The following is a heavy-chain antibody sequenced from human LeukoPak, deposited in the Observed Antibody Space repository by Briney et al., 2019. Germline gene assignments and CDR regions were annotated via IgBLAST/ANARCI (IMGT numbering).Heavy chain of an antibody. V-gene: IGHV3-30-3*01. J-gene: IGHJ3*02. CDR2: ISYDGSNK. CDR3: ARDGDSSLTMVRGVKAFDI. D-gene: IGHD3-10*01. CDR1: GFTFSSYA. Sequence: PGRSLRLFCAASGFTFSSYAMHWVRQAPGKGLEWVAVISYDGSNKYYADSVKGRFTISRDNSKNTLYLQMNSLRAEDTAVYYCARDGDSSLTMVRGVKAFDIWGQGTMVTVSS.